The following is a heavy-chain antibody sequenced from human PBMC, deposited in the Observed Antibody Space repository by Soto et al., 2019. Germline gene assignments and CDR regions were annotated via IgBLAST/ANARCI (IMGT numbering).Heavy chain of an antibody. J-gene: IGHJ4*02. V-gene: IGHV1-2*02. CDR3: ARALIAVVTSFDY. D-gene: IGHD3-22*01. CDR1: GYTFTGYY. Sequence: ASVKVSCKASGYTFTGYYMHWVRQAPGQGLEWMGWINPNSGGTNYAQKFQGRVTMTRDTSISTAYMELSRLRSDDTAVYYCARALIAVVTSFDYWGQGTLVTVSS. CDR2: INPNSGGT.